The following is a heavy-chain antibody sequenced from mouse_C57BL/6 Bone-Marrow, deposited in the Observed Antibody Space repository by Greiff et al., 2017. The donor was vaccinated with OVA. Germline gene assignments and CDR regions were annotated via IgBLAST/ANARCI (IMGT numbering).Heavy chain of an antibody. CDR3: ARSILLRPYYFDY. V-gene: IGHV14-2*01. CDR2: IDPEDGET. CDR1: GFNIKDYY. D-gene: IGHD1-1*01. J-gene: IGHJ2*01. Sequence: VHVKQSGAELVKPGASVKLSCTASGFNIKDYYMHWVKQRTEQGLEWIGRIDPEDGETKYAPKFQGKATITADTSSNTAYLQLSSLTSEDTAVYYCARSILLRPYYFDYWGQGTTLTVSS.